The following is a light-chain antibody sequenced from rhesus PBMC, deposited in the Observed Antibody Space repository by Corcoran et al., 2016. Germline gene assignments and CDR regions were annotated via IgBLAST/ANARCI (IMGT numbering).Light chain of an antibody. Sequence: DIQMTQSPSALSASVGDRVTISCRASQNIYGNLAWYQQKPGKSPKLLIYGASSLQTGFPSRFSGSGSGTDFTLTSSSLQPEDSAAYYCQHYYDSPLTFGGGTKVELK. V-gene: IGKV1S8*01. CDR3: QHYYDSPLT. CDR2: GAS. CDR1: QNIYGN. J-gene: IGKJ4*01.